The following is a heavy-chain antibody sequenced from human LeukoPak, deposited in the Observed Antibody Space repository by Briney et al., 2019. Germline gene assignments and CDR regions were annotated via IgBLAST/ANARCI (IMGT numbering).Heavy chain of an antibody. V-gene: IGHV1-69*05. Sequence: ASVKVSCKASGGTSSSYAISWVRQAPGQGLEWMGRIIPIFGTTNYAQKFQGRVTITTDESTSTAYMELSSLRSEDTAVYYCARQHDYGALSLDYWGQGTLVTVSS. D-gene: IGHD4-17*01. J-gene: IGHJ4*02. CDR1: GGTSSSYA. CDR2: IIPIFGTT. CDR3: ARQHDYGALSLDY.